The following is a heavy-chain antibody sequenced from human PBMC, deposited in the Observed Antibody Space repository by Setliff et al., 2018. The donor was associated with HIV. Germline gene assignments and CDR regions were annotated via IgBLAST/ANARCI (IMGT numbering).Heavy chain of an antibody. D-gene: IGHD2-15*01. V-gene: IGHV4-31*03. CDR2: IYYSGST. J-gene: IGHJ6*02. Sequence: PSETLSLTCTVSGGSITSGTYYWNWIRQHPGKGLEWIGYIYYSGSTYYNPSLKSRITISVDKSKNQFSLTLNSVTAADTAVYYCARDEGVVAATETYYYNGLDVWGQGTTVTVSS. CDR1: GGSITSGTYY. CDR3: ARDEGVVAATETYYYNGLDV.